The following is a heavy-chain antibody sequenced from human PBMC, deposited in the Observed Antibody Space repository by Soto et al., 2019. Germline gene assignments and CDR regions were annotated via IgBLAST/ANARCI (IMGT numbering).Heavy chain of an antibody. J-gene: IGHJ4*02. V-gene: IGHV3-9*01. CDR3: ANSQSFAPRPFDS. CDR2: ISWNSNSI. D-gene: IGHD3-3*01. CDR1: GFMFDDYA. Sequence: EVQLVESGGGLVQPGRSLRLSCEASGFMFDDYAMYWVRQAPGKGLEWVSGISWNSNSIVYADSVKGRFTISRDNAKNSLYLQMNSLKPEDTALYSCANSQSFAPRPFDSWGQGTLVTVSS.